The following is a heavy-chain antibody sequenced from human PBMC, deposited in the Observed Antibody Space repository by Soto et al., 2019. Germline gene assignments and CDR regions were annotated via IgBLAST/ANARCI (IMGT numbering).Heavy chain of an antibody. Sequence: ASVNVSCKSSGYTFTSYAMNWVRQAPGQRLEWKGWINTNTGNPAYAQGFTGRFVFTLGASVSTGYLQICSLKAEDTAVYYCAIGSVMEYSSSSVYYYYGMDVWGQGTTVTVSS. J-gene: IGHJ6*02. V-gene: IGHV7-4-1*01. CDR3: AIGSVMEYSSSSVYYYYGMDV. CDR2: INTNTGNP. D-gene: IGHD6-6*01. CDR1: GYTFTSYA.